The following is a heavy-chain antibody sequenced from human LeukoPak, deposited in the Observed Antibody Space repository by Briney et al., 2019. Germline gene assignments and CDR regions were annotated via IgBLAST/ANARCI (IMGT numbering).Heavy chain of an antibody. CDR2: ISGSGGTT. D-gene: IGHD5-18*01. J-gene: IGHJ4*02. CDR3: AKDSYSYGYSGFDY. CDR1: GFAFSSYA. V-gene: IGHV3-23*01. Sequence: PGGSLRLFCAPSGFAFSSYAMNWVRQAPGKGLEWVSTISGSGGTTYYAASAKGRFTISRDNSKNTRYLQMNSLRAEDTAVYYCAKDSYSYGYSGFDYWGQGTLVTVSS.